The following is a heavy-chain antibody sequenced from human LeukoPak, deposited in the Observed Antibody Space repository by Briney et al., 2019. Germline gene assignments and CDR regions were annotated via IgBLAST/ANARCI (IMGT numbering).Heavy chain of an antibody. Sequence: SGPTLVKPTQTLTLTCTFSGFSLSTSGMCVSWIRQPPGKALEWLARIDWDDDKYYSTSLKTRLTISKDTSKNQVVLTMANMDPVDTATYYCAHRQIGYGSSWQGGYFDLWGRGTLVAVSS. J-gene: IGHJ2*01. CDR1: GFSLSTSGMC. D-gene: IGHD6-13*01. CDR2: IDWDDDK. V-gene: IGHV2-70*12. CDR3: AHRQIGYGSSWQGGYFDL.